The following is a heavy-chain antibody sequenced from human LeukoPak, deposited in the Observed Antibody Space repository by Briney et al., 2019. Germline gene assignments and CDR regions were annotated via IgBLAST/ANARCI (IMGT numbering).Heavy chain of an antibody. J-gene: IGHJ6*02. CDR1: GYTFTSYY. D-gene: IGHD6-13*01. V-gene: IGHV1-46*01. Sequence: ASVKVSCKASGYTFTSYYMHWVRQAPGQGLEWMGIINPSGGSTSYAQKFQGRVTMTEDTSTDTAYMELSSLRSEDTAVYYCATELAAAGTPYYYGMDIWGQGTTVTVSS. CDR3: ATELAAAGTPYYYGMDI. CDR2: INPSGGST.